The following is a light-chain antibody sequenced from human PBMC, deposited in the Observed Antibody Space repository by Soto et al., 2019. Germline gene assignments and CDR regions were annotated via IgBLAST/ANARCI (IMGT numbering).Light chain of an antibody. CDR3: QQCQNWPPDAT. J-gene: IGKJ4*01. CDR2: DVS. Sequence: EIVLTQSPATLSLSPGERATLSCRASQSVSRYLAWYQQKPGQAPRLLIYDVSNRATGIPARFSGSGSATDFTLTISILEPEDFAVYYCQQCQNWPPDATFGGGTKVEIK. CDR1: QSVSRY. V-gene: IGKV3-11*01.